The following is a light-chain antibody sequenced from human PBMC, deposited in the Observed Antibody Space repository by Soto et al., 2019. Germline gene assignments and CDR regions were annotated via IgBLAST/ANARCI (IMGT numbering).Light chain of an antibody. J-gene: IGKJ4*01. Sequence: IERTQAPSSLSASVGDGVTITCRASQSINTYVNWYQNKPGKAPKLLIHTASSLQSGVPSRFSGSGSGTDFNLTIYSLQTEDFATYECQQRHSLPLTFGGGTKVDIK. CDR1: QSINTY. CDR3: QQRHSLPLT. CDR2: TAS. V-gene: IGKV1-39*01.